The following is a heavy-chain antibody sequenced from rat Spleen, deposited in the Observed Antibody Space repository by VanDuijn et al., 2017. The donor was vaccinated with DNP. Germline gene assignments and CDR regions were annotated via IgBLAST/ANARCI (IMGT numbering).Heavy chain of an antibody. CDR1: GFTFRDYY. CDR3: ATHSGPFDY. D-gene: IGHD1-1*01. V-gene: IGHV5-20*01. J-gene: IGHJ2*01. CDR2: ISYDGGNT. Sequence: EVQLVESGGGLVQPGRSLKLSCAASGFTFRDYYMAWVRQAPAKGLEWVAYISYDGGNTYYRGSVKGRFTISRDNAMNTQYLQMDSLRSEDTATYFCATHSGPFDYWGQGVMVTVSS.